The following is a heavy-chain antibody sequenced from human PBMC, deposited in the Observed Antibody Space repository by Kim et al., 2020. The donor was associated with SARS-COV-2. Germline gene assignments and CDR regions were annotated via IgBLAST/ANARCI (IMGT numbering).Heavy chain of an antibody. J-gene: IGHJ4*02. CDR1: GFTFSDYY. D-gene: IGHD3-16*01. CDR2: ISSSGSTI. CDR3: AAGEMATIAPLDY. Sequence: GGSLRLSCAASGFTFSDYYMSWIRQAPGKGLEWVSYISSSGSTIYYADSVKGRFTISRDNAKNSLYLQMNSLRAEDTAVYYCAAGEMATIAPLDYWGQGTLVTVSS. V-gene: IGHV3-11*01.